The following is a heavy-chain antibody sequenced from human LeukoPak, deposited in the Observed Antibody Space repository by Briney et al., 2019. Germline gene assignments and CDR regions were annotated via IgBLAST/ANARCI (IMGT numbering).Heavy chain of an antibody. Sequence: KTGGSLRLSCAASGFTFSSYGMYWVRQAPGKGLEWVSSISSSSSYIYYADSVKGRFTISRDNAKNSLYLQMNSLRAEDTAVYYCARDRHVYGDSFDYWGQGTLVTVSS. CDR1: GFTFSSYG. CDR3: ARDRHVYGDSFDY. D-gene: IGHD4-17*01. CDR2: ISSSSSYI. J-gene: IGHJ4*02. V-gene: IGHV3-21*01.